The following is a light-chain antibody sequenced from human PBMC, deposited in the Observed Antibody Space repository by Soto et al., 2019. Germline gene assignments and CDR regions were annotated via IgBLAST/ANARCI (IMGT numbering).Light chain of an antibody. CDR2: EVS. J-gene: IGLJ3*02. Sequence: QSALTQPPSGSGSPGQSVTISCTGTSSDVGGYNYVSWYQQHPGKAPKLMIYEVSKRPSGVPDRFSGCKSGNTASLTVSWLQAEDEADYYCSSYAGSNQGVFGGGTKLTVL. CDR1: SSDVGGYNY. V-gene: IGLV2-8*01. CDR3: SSYAGSNQGV.